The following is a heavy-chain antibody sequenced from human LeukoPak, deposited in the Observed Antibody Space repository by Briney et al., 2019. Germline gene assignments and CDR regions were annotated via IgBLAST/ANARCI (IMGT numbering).Heavy chain of an antibody. CDR2: IKQDGSEE. D-gene: IGHD5-12*01. J-gene: IGHJ4*02. V-gene: IGHV3-7*03. Sequence: GGSLRLSCAASGFTFSSYWMSWVRQAPGKGLEWVANIKQDGSEEYYVDSVKGRFTISRDNTKNSLYLQMNSLRAEDTAMYYCARGVATSYWGQGSLVTVSS. CDR1: GFTFSSYW. CDR3: ARGVATSY.